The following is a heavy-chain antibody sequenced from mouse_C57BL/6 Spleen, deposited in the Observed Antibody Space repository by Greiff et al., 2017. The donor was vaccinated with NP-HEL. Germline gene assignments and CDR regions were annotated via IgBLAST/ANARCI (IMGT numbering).Heavy chain of an antibody. Sequence: VKVVESEGGLVQPGSSMKLSCTASGFTFSDYYMAWVRQVPEKGLVWVANINYDGSSTYYLDSLKSRFIISRDNAKNILYLQMSSLKSEDTATYYCARDQDYAFDYWGQGTTLTVSS. CDR3: ARDQDYAFDY. CDR1: GFTFSDYY. J-gene: IGHJ2*01. CDR2: INYDGSST. D-gene: IGHD2-4*01. V-gene: IGHV5-16*01.